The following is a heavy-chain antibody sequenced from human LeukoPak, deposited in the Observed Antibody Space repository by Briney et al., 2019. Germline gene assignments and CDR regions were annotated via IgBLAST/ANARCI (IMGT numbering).Heavy chain of an antibody. J-gene: IGHJ4*02. CDR2: ISHDSGIR. Sequence: PGGSLRLSCAASGFIISGDSMNWVRQAPGKGLEWIAYISHDSGIRYYTDSVRGRFTISRDNAKSSLYLQMHSLRAEDTAVYYCVRDNPRCCGVVPVKIDDYWGQETLVTVSS. CDR1: GFIISGDS. V-gene: IGHV3-48*01. D-gene: IGHD2-15*01. CDR3: VRDNPRCCGVVPVKIDDY.